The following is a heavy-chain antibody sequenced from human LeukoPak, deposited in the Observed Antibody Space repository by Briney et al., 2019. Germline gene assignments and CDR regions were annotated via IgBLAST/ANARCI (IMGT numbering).Heavy chain of an antibody. CDR3: ARQVSSIIARPFDY. V-gene: IGHV4-39*01. Sequence: SETLSLTCTVSGGSPSSSNYIWGWIRQPPGAGLEWAGSIHYSGSTYYNPSLKSRVTISVDTSKNLLALKLSSVTAADTAVYYCARQVSSIIARPFDYWGQGTQVTVSS. J-gene: IGHJ4*02. CDR2: IHYSGST. CDR1: GGSPSSSNYI. D-gene: IGHD6-6*01.